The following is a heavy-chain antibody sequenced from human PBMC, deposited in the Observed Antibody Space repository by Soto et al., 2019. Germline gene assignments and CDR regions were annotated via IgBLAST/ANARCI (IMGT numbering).Heavy chain of an antibody. CDR1: GGSISSGGYS. CDR3: ARGPALGY. Sequence: PSETLSLTCAVSGGSISSGGYSWSWIRQPPGKGLECIGYIYHSGSTYYSPSLKSRVTISVDRSKNQFSLKLSSVTAADTAVYYCARGPALGYWGQGTLVTVSS. CDR2: IYHSGST. J-gene: IGHJ4*02. V-gene: IGHV4-30-2*01.